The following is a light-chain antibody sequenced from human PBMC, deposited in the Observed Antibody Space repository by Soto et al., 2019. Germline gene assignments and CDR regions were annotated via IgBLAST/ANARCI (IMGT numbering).Light chain of an antibody. J-gene: IGLJ1*01. Sequence: QSVLTQPPSASGSPGQSVTISCTGTSSDVGGYNYVSWYQQHPGKAPKLMIYEVTKRPSGVPDRFSGSKSGNTASLTVSGLQAEDEADYYCSSYAGGHYYVVGTGTKVTVL. CDR1: SSDVGGYNY. V-gene: IGLV2-8*01. CDR3: SSYAGGHYYV. CDR2: EVT.